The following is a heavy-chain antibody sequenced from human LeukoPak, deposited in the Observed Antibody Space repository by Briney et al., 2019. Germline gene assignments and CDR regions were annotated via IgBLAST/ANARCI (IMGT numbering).Heavy chain of an antibody. D-gene: IGHD3-10*01. V-gene: IGHV1-24*01. CDR3: ATGAKPYYYGSGSPVHFDY. Sequence: ASVKVSCKVSGYTLTELSMHWVRQAPGKGLEWMGGFDPEDGETIYAQKFQGRVTMTEDTSTDTAYMEPSSLRSEDTAVYYCATGAKPYYYGSGSPVHFDYWGQGTLVTVSS. CDR1: GYTLTELS. J-gene: IGHJ4*02. CDR2: FDPEDGET.